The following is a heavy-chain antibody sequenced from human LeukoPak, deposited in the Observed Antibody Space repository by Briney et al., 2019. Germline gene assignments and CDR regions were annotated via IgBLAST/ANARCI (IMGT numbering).Heavy chain of an antibody. J-gene: IGHJ2*01. CDR3: ARDRVHYGDYVPLWYFDL. D-gene: IGHD4-17*01. Sequence: GASVKVSCKASGGTFSSYAISWVRQAPGQGLEWTGRIIPILGIANYAQKFQGRVTITADKSTSTAYMELSSLRSEDTAVYYCARDRVHYGDYVPLWYFDLWGRGTLVTVSS. CDR1: GGTFSSYA. V-gene: IGHV1-69*04. CDR2: IIPILGIA.